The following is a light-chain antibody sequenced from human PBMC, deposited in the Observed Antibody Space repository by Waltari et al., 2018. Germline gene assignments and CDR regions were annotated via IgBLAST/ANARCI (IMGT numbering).Light chain of an antibody. CDR3: HKYNNNSPLT. Sequence: DIQMTQSPSTLSASVGDRVTITCRASQSISTWLAWYQQNPGKAPNLLIYKTASLRSGGPSRFSGSGSATEFTLTISSLQPDDFATYYCHKYNNNSPLTFGPGTKVDIK. V-gene: IGKV1-5*03. CDR2: KTA. J-gene: IGKJ3*01. CDR1: QSISTW.